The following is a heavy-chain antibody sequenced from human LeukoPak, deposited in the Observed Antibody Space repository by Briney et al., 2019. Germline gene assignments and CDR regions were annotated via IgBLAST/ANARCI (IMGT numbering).Heavy chain of an antibody. CDR1: GYTFTSYG. CDR2: INPSGGGT. Sequence: ASVKVSCKASGYTFTSYGISWVRQAPGQGLEWMAIINPSGGGTTYAQKFQGRVTLTRDTSTSIVYMELSSLTSEDTAVYYCAREKVATYYFDYWGQGTLVTVSS. CDR3: AREKVATYYFDY. J-gene: IGHJ4*02. D-gene: IGHD2-15*01. V-gene: IGHV1-46*01.